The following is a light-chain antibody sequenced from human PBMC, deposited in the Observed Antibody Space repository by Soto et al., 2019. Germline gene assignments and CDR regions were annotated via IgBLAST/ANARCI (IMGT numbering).Light chain of an antibody. Sequence: DIQMTQSPSSLSASVGDRVTITCRARQTVDNYLNWYQQKPGEAPKLLIFFASSLQSGVPSRFSGSGTGTDFTLTISSLQPEDFAAYYWHQSYSTPHTFGQGTKVEI. CDR1: QTVDNY. V-gene: IGKV1-39*01. CDR2: FAS. J-gene: IGKJ2*01. CDR3: HQSYSTPHT.